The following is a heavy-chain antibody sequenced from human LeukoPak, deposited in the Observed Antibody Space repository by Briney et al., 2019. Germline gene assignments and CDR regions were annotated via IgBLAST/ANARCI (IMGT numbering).Heavy chain of an antibody. CDR2: IYPGDSDT. J-gene: IGHJ4*02. CDR3: ARPPYYYDSSGYYGGYFDY. D-gene: IGHD3-22*01. Sequence: GESLKISCKGSGYSFTSYWIGWVRQMPGKGLEWMGIIYPGDSDTRYSPSFQGQVTISADKSISTAYLQWSSLKASDTAMYYCARPPYYYDSSGYYGGYFDYWGQGTLVTVSS. CDR1: GYSFTSYW. V-gene: IGHV5-51*01.